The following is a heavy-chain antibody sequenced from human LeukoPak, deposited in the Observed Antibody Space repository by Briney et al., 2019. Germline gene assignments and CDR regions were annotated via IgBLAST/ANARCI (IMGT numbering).Heavy chain of an antibody. CDR2: IYYSGST. J-gene: IGHJ5*02. CDR3: ARSYSNYVSHFDP. CDR1: GGSISSYY. Sequence: PSETLSLTCTVSGGSISSYYWNWIRQPPGKGLEWIGYIYYSGSTNYDPSLKSRVTISVDRSKNQFSLKLSSVTAADTAVYYCARSYSNYVSHFDPWGQGTLVTVSS. V-gene: IGHV4-59*12. D-gene: IGHD4-11*01.